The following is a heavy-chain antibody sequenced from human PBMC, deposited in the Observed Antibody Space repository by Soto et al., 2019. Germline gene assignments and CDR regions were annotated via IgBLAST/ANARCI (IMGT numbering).Heavy chain of an antibody. J-gene: IGHJ5*02. V-gene: IGHV4-59*01. CDR3: ARDVLNFLTGPSVPWFDP. CDR2: IYYSGST. Sequence: SETLSLTCTVSGGSISSYYWSWIRQPPGKGLEWIGYIYYSGSTNYNPSLKSRVTISVDTSKNQFSLKLSSVTAADTAVYYCARDVLNFLTGPSVPWFDPGGQETLVPVSS. D-gene: IGHD2-8*01. CDR1: GGSISSYY.